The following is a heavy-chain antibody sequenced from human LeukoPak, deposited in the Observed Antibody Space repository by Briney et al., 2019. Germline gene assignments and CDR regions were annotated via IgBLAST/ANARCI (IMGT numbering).Heavy chain of an antibody. CDR1: GFIFSGYG. Sequence: GGSLRLSCVASGFIFSGYGMNWVRQAPGKGLEWVAVIWYDGSNKYYAECVKGRLTVSRDNSKHTLYVQMNSLRAEHTAVYYCARVGCSGGSCRSYYYYAMDVWGQGTTVTVSS. CDR2: IWYDGSNK. D-gene: IGHD2-15*01. J-gene: IGHJ6*02. CDR3: ARVGCSGGSCRSYYYYAMDV. V-gene: IGHV3-33*01.